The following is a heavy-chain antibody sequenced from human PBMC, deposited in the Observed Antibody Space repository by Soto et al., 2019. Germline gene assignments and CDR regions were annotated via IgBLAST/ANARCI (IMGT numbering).Heavy chain of an antibody. CDR2: INPGPNSA. CDR3: AGASSRVSSVVAAY. J-gene: IGHJ4*02. D-gene: IGHD2-15*01. Sequence: ASVKVSCKASNDSLSSHFIHWVRQAPGEGLEWMGTINPGPNSASYSKEFQGRLTLTSDMPSRTVYMQLSNLRSDDTAVYYCAGASSRVSSVVAAYWGQGTLVTVSS. V-gene: IGHV1-46*01. CDR1: NDSLSSHF.